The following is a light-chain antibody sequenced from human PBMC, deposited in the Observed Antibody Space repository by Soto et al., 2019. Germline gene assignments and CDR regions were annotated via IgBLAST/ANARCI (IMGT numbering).Light chain of an antibody. V-gene: IGKV3-11*01. CDR2: DAS. Sequence: EIVLTQFPATLSLSPGETATLSCRASQTVGTNLAWYQQKPGQAPRLLISDASSRATGGPTTLSGSGSGTDFTITSSSREPEDVAVYFCQQRNNWPRITFGQGTRLEIK. CDR1: QTVGTN. J-gene: IGKJ5*01. CDR3: QQRNNWPRIT.